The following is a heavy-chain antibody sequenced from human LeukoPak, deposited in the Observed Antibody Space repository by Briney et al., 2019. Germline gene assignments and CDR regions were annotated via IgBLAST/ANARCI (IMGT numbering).Heavy chain of an antibody. CDR3: AREVKGYSYGYRY. Sequence: GASVRVSCTASGYTFTVYYMHWVRQAPGQGLEWMGWINPNSGGTNYAQKFQGRVTMTRDTSISTAYMEVSRLRSDDTAVHYCAREVKGYSYGYRYWGQGTLVTVSS. D-gene: IGHD5-18*01. CDR2: INPNSGGT. J-gene: IGHJ4*02. CDR1: GYTFTVYY. V-gene: IGHV1-2*02.